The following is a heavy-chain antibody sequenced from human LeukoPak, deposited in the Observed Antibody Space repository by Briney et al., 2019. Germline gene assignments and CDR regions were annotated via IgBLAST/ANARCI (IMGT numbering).Heavy chain of an antibody. CDR2: ISGSGGST. CDR3: AKRPMVRGVNDAFDI. Sequence: GGSLRLSCVASGFTFSSYSMNWVRQAPGKGLEWVSAISGSGGSTYYADSVKGRFTISGDNSKNTLYLQMNSLRAEDTAVYYCAKRPMVRGVNDAFDIWGQGTMVTVSS. J-gene: IGHJ3*02. V-gene: IGHV3-23*01. CDR1: GFTFSSYS. D-gene: IGHD3-10*01.